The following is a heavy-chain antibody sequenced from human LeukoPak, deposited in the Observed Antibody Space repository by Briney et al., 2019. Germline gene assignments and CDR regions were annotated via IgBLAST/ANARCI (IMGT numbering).Heavy chain of an antibody. D-gene: IGHD2/OR15-2a*01. J-gene: IGHJ4*02. CDR3: ATLEYPDNY. V-gene: IGHV3-48*03. CDR2: ISSSGSTI. Sequence: GGSLRLSCAASGFTFSSYEMNWVRQAPGKGLEWVSYISSSGSTIYYADSVKGRFTISRDNAKNSLYLQMNSLRAEDTALYYCATLEYPDNYWGQGTLVTVSS. CDR1: GFTFSSYE.